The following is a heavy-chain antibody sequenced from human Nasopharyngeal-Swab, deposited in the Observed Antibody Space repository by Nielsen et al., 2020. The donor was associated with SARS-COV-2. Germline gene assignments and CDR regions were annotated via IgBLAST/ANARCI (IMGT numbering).Heavy chain of an antibody. CDR1: GDSISSNSVA. CDR2: TYYRSKWYN. Sequence: LRLSCAISGDSISSNSVAWNWIRQSPSRGLEWLGRTYYRSKWYNDYAVSVKSRITINADTSKNQFSLQLNSVTPEDTAVYYCARSGRYYDFDYWGQGTLVTVSS. V-gene: IGHV6-1*01. D-gene: IGHD1-26*01. J-gene: IGHJ4*02. CDR3: ARSGRYYDFDY.